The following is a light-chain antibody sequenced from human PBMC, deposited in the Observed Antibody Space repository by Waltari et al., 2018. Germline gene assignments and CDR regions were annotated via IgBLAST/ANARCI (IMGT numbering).Light chain of an antibody. J-gene: IGKJ2*01. CDR1: QSVSSSY. Sequence: IVFTQSPGTLSLSPGERATLSSRASQSVSSSYLAWYQQKPGQAPRLLISVASSRATGIPDRFSGSGSGTDFTLTISRLEPEDFAVYYCQLRVFGQGTKLEIK. CDR3: QLRV. CDR2: VAS. V-gene: IGKV3-20*01.